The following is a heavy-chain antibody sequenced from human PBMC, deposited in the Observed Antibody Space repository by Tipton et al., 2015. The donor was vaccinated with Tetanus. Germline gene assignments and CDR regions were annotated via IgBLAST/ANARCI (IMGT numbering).Heavy chain of an antibody. V-gene: IGHV4-61*05. Sequence: TLSLTCTVSGGSISSSSYYWSWIRQPPGKGLEWIGYIYYSGSTNYNPSLKSRVTISVDTSKNQFSLNLTSVTAADTAFYYCARQSCSGGSCRFDPWGQGTLVTVSS. CDR1: GGSISSSSYY. CDR2: IYYSGST. CDR3: ARQSCSGGSCRFDP. D-gene: IGHD2-15*01. J-gene: IGHJ5*02.